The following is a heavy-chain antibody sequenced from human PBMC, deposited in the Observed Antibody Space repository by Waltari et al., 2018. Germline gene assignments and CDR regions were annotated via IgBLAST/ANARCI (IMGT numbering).Heavy chain of an antibody. CDR1: GGSFSGYY. V-gene: IGHV4-34*01. CDR2: INPSGST. D-gene: IGHD2-2*02. CDR3: ARAGVGVCSSTSCYTPLFDY. Sequence: QVQLQQWGAGLLKPSETLSLTCAVYGGSFSGYYWSWIRQPPGKGLEWMGEINPSGSTNHTPSHKSRVTRAVDTSKNQFSLKLSSVTAADTAVYYCARAGVGVCSSTSCYTPLFDYWGQGTLVTVSS. J-gene: IGHJ4*02.